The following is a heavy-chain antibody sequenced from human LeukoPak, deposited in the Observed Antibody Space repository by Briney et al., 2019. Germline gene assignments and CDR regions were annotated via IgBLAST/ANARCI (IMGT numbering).Heavy chain of an antibody. CDR1: GGSISSGGYY. D-gene: IGHD3-22*01. CDR3: ATTQYYYDSSGPEWFDP. Sequence: SETLSLTCTVSGGSISSGGYYWSWIRQPPGKGLEWIGYIYYSGSTYYNPSLKSRVTISVDTSKNQFSLKLSSVTAADTAVYYCATTQYYYDSSGPEWFDPWGQGTLVTVSS. J-gene: IGHJ5*02. V-gene: IGHV4-30-4*01. CDR2: IYYSGST.